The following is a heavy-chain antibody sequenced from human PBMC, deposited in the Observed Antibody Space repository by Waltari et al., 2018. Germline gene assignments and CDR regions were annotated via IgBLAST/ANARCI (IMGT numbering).Heavy chain of an antibody. CDR2: ISYSGNT. CDR3: ATGVVIGTFDF. Sequence: QVQLQESGPGLVRSSETLSLTCTVIDGSISSYYWSWIRLPPGKGLEWIGYISYSGNTNYNFSLKSRVTMSLDASKNQFSLRLSSVTAADTAVYYCATGVVIGTFDFWGQGALVPVSS. CDR1: DGSISSYY. J-gene: IGHJ4*02. D-gene: IGHD3-3*01. V-gene: IGHV4-59*01.